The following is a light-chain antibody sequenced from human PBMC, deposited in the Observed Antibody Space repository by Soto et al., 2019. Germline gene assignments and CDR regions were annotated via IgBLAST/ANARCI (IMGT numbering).Light chain of an antibody. CDR1: QSVSSY. J-gene: IGKJ5*01. CDR2: DAS. Sequence: VLTQTKDTLSLSPGERATLSCRASQSVSSYLAWYQQNPGQAPRLLIYDASNRATGIPARFSGSGSGTDFTLTISSFEPEEVGIHDCRQGSTCPLIPFGHLTRLEI. V-gene: IGKV3-11*01. CDR3: RQGSTCPLIP.